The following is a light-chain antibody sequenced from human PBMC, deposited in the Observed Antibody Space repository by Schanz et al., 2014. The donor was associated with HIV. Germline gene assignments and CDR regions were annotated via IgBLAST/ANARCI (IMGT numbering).Light chain of an antibody. V-gene: IGLV1-44*01. CDR2: NTF. Sequence: QSVLTQPPSASGTPGQRVTISCSGSSSNFRRNAVNWYQQPPGTAPRLVIYNTFHRPSGVPDRFSGSQSGTSASLAISGLQSEDESDYYCAAWDDSLNGWVFGGGTKLTVL. J-gene: IGLJ3*02. CDR1: SSNFRRNA. CDR3: AAWDDSLNGWV.